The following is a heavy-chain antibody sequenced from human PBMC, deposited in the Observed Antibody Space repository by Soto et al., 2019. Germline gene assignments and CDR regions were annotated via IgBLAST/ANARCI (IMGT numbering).Heavy chain of an antibody. J-gene: IGHJ5*02. Sequence: EVQLVESGGGLVKPGGSLRLSCIGSGFTFSNAWMDWVRQAPGKGLEWVGRIKSKIERGATDYAAPAKGRCTISRDDSTKTPVSQITRPKTGATGGDYCSRVYWFYHWGQGTLVTVSS. CDR1: GFTFSNAW. V-gene: IGHV3-15*01. CDR3: SRVYWFYH. CDR2: IKSKIERGAT.